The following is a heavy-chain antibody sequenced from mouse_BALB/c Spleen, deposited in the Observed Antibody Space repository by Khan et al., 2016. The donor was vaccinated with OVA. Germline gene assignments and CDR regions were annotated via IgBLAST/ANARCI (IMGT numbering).Heavy chain of an antibody. CDR3: TRIYRSDFDY. V-gene: IGHV1-20*02. Sequence: EVQLQQSGPELVRPGASVKISCKASGYSFTVYFMNWVMQSHGKSLEWIGRINPHIGETFYNQRFKDKATLTVDESSNTAHMELRSLASEDSAVYYCTRIYRSDFDYWGQGTTLTVSS. CDR1: GYSFTVYF. D-gene: IGHD1-1*01. J-gene: IGHJ2*01. CDR2: INPHIGET.